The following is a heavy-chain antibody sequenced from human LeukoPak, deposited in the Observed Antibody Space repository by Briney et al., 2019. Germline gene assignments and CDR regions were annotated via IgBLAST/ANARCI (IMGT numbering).Heavy chain of an antibody. CDR1: GFSFSDAW. CDR2: IESKTDGGTT. CDR3: TTYGSGRKFDY. V-gene: IGHV3-15*04. Sequence: GGSLRLSCAASGFSFSDAWMSWVRQIPGKGLEWVGRIESKTDGGTTDYAAPVKGRFTISRDDSTNTLYLQMNSLKSEDTAAYYCTTYGSGRKFDYWGQGILVTVSS. D-gene: IGHD3-10*01. J-gene: IGHJ4*02.